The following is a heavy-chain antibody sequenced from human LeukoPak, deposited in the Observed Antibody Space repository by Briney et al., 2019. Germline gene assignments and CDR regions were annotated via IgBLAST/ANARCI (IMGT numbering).Heavy chain of an antibody. CDR3: ARGSGDILTGYEGFDP. Sequence: PGGSLRLSCVASGFSFGSYWMAWVRQAPGKGLEWVANMKHDGIEKYHVDSVKGRFTISRDNAKNSLYLQMNSLRAEDTAVYYCARGSGDILTGYEGFDPWGQGTLVTVSS. V-gene: IGHV3-7*02. D-gene: IGHD3-9*01. J-gene: IGHJ5*02. CDR2: MKHDGIEK. CDR1: GFSFGSYW.